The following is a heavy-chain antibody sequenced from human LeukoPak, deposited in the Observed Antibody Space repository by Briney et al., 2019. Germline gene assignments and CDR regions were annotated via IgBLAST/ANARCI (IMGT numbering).Heavy chain of an antibody. Sequence: GGSLRLSCAASGFTFSSYWMNWVRQAPGKGLEWVANIKHDGSEKYYVDSVKGRFIISRDNAKNSLYLQMNSLRAEDTAVYYCARVRRTYNWNDAGYYYYYMDVWGKGTTVTVSS. CDR3: ARVRRTYNWNDAGYYYYYMDV. CDR2: IKHDGSEK. J-gene: IGHJ6*03. D-gene: IGHD1-1*01. CDR1: GFTFSSYW. V-gene: IGHV3-7*01.